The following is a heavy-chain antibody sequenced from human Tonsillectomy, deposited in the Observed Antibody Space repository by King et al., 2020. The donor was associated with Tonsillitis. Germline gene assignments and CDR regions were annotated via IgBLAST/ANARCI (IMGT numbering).Heavy chain of an antibody. V-gene: IGHV3-21*01. CDR3: AREAHYYDSSGVFRDAFDI. CDR1: GFTFSSYS. D-gene: IGHD3-22*01. J-gene: IGHJ3*02. CDR2: ISSSSSYI. Sequence: DVQLVESGGGLVKPGGSLRLSCAASGFTFSSYSMNWVRQAPGKGLEWVSSISSSSSYIHYADSVKGRFTISRDNAKNSLSLQMNSLTAEDTAVYYCAREAHYYDSSGVFRDAFDIWGQGTMVTVSS.